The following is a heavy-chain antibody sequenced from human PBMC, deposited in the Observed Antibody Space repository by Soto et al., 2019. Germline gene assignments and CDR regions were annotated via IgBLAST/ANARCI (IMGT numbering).Heavy chain of an antibody. Sequence: GGSLRLSCAASGFTFSNAWMNWVRQAPGKGLEWVGRIKSKTDGGTTDYAAPVKGRFTISRDDSKNTLYLQMNSLKTEDTAVYYCTTDLAFVVVVPAAIEGVDYWGQGTLVTVSS. CDR1: GFTFSNAW. CDR3: TTDLAFVVVVPAAIEGVDY. V-gene: IGHV3-15*07. D-gene: IGHD2-2*01. CDR2: IKSKTDGGTT. J-gene: IGHJ4*02.